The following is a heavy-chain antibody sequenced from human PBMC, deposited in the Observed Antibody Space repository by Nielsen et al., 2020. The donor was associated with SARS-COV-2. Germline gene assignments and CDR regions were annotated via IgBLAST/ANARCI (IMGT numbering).Heavy chain of an antibody. Sequence: SETLSLTCAVYGGSFSGYYWSWIRQPPGKGLEWIGEINHSGGTNYNPSLKSRVTISLDTSRNQFSLKLSSVTAADTAIYYCARDSDGTGPFDFWGQGTLVTVSS. CDR1: GGSFSGYY. J-gene: IGHJ4*02. CDR2: INHSGGT. D-gene: IGHD1-1*01. CDR3: ARDSDGTGPFDF. V-gene: IGHV4-34*01.